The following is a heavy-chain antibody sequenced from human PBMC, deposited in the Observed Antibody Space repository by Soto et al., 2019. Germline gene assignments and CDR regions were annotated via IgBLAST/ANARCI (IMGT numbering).Heavy chain of an antibody. CDR2: ISSSNSYT. Sequence: GGALRLSCSVSGFTFSDYYTSWIRQAPWKGLEWVGYISSSNSYTNYADSVKGRFTISRDNVKNSLYLQMNSLRAEDTAVYHCATSTYLVVRAASDAFDIWGQGTMVTVAS. CDR1: GFTFSDYY. CDR3: ATSTYLVVRAASDAFDI. D-gene: IGHD2-2*01. J-gene: IGHJ3*02. V-gene: IGHV3-11*06.